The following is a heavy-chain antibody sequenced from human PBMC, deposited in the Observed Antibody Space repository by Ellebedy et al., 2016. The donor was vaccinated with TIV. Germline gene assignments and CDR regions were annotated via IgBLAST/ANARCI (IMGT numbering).Heavy chain of an antibody. CDR3: ARETHDYYMDV. J-gene: IGHJ6*03. CDR2: ISSSSSYT. Sequence: GESLKISCAASGFTFSDYYMSWIRQAPGKGLEWVSYISSSSSYTNYADSVKGRFTISRDNAKNSLYLQMNSLRAEDTAVYYCARETHDYYMDVWGKGTTVTVSS. CDR1: GFTFSDYY. V-gene: IGHV3-11*06.